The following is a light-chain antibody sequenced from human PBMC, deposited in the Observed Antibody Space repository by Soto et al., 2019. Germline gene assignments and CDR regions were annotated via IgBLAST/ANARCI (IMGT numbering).Light chain of an antibody. CDR3: QQYGSSPLLT. CDR1: QSVSNNY. V-gene: IGKV3-20*01. CDR2: GAS. J-gene: IGKJ4*01. Sequence: EIALTQSQATLSLSPGESATLSCRAIQSVSNNYLAWYQQKPGQAPRLLIYGASNRATGIPDRFSGSGSGTDFTLTISRLEPEDFAVYYCQQYGSSPLLTFGGGTKVDIK.